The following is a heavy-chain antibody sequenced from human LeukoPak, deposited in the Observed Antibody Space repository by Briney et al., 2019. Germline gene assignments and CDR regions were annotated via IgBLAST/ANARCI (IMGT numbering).Heavy chain of an antibody. CDR1: GGSISSGTYY. CDR3: ARDPYDTSANDAFDI. CDR2: IYTSGST. V-gene: IGHV4-61*02. Sequence: PSQTLSLTCTVSGGSISSGTYYWNWIRQPAGKGLEWIGRIYTSGSTNYNPSLKSRVTISVDTSKNQFSLKLTSVTAADTARYYCARDPYDTSANDAFDIWGQGTMVSVSS. J-gene: IGHJ3*02. D-gene: IGHD3-22*01.